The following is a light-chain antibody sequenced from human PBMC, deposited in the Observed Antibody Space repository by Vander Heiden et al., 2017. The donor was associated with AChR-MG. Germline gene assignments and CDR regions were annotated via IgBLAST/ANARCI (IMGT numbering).Light chain of an antibody. V-gene: IGKV1-33*01. J-gene: IGKJ4*01. CDR3: QHYDGLPLT. CDR1: QDISKY. Sequence: DIQMTQSPSSLSASVGDRVTITCQASQDISKYLNWYQQKPGKAPKLLISDAYNLETGDPSRFSGSGSGTDFTFTITSLQPEDFATYYCQHYDGLPLTFGGGTKVESK. CDR2: DAY.